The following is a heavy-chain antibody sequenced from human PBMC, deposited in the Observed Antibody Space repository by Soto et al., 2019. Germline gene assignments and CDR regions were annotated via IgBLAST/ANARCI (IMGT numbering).Heavy chain of an antibody. D-gene: IGHD2-15*01. CDR2: INHSGST. V-gene: IGHV4-34*01. J-gene: IGHJ3*02. CDR1: GGSFSGYY. Sequence: QVQLQQWGAGLLKPSETLSLTCAVYGGSFSGYYWSWIRQPPGKGLEWIGEINHSGSTNYNPSLKSLVTISVDTSKKQFSLKLSSVTAADTAVYYCARDSFCSGGSCDSDAFDIWGQGTMVTVSS. CDR3: ARDSFCSGGSCDSDAFDI.